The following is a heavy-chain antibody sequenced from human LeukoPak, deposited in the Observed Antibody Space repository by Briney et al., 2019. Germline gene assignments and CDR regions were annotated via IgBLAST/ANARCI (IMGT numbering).Heavy chain of an antibody. CDR3: ARVPLGILRHPGNAFDI. V-gene: IGHV4-34*01. D-gene: IGHD4-17*01. CDR1: GGSFSGYY. CDR2: INHSGST. Sequence: SETLSLTCAVYGGSFSGYYWSWIRQPPGKGLEWTGEINHSGSTNYNPSLKSRVTISVDTSKNQFSLKLSSVTAADTAVYYCARVPLGILRHPGNAFDIWGQGTMVTVSS. J-gene: IGHJ3*02.